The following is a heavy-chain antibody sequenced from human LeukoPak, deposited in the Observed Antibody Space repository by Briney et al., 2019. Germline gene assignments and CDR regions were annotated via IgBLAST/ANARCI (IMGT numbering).Heavy chain of an antibody. CDR2: IYSGGST. CDR1: GFTVSSNY. J-gene: IGHJ4*02. V-gene: IGHV3-66*01. D-gene: IGHD3-3*01. CDR3: ARVPRSTRIPIFR. Sequence: PGGSLRLSCAASGFTVSSNYMSWVRQAPGKGLERVSVIYSGGSTYYADSVKGRFTISRDNSKNTLYLQMNSLRAEDTAVYYCARVPRSTRIPIFRWGQGTLVTVSS.